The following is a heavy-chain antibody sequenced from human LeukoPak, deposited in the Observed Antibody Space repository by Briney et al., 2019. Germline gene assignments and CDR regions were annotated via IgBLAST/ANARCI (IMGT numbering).Heavy chain of an antibody. V-gene: IGHV3-15*01. D-gene: IGHD1-26*01. J-gene: IGHJ4*02. CDR2: IRTKIEGETT. CDR3: TTERNWELLRPYGLDI. Sequence: GGSLRLSCAASGFNFNYVWMDWVRQAPGKGLEWVGRIRTKIEGETTDYAAPVKGRFTISRDDSKTTLYLHMNSLKTEDSAVYYCTTERNWELLRPYGLDIWGQGTLVTVSS. CDR1: GFNFNYVW.